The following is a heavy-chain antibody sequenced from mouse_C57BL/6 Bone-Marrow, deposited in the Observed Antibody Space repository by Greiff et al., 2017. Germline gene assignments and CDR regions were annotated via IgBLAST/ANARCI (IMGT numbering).Heavy chain of an antibody. V-gene: IGHV1-62-2*01. Sequence: LQESGAELVKPGASVTLSCKASGYTFTEYTIHWVKQRSGQGLEWIGWFYPGSGSIKYNEKFKDKATLTADKSSSTVYMELSRLTSEDSAVFFCARHEDEAGTGWYFDVWGTGTTVTVSS. D-gene: IGHD4-1*01. CDR3: ARHEDEAGTGWYFDV. J-gene: IGHJ1*02. CDR2: FYPGSGSI. CDR1: GYTFTEYT.